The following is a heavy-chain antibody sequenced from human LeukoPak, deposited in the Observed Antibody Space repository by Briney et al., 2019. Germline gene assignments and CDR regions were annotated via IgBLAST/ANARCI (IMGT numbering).Heavy chain of an antibody. CDR3: AKGFSGRYFYYFDY. V-gene: IGHV3-9*03. J-gene: IGHJ4*02. Sequence: GRSLRLSCAASGFTFDDYAMHWVRQAPGKGLEWVSGISWNSGSIGYADSVKGRFTISRDNAKNSLYLQMNSLRAEDMALYYCAKGFSGRYFYYFDYWGQGTLVTASS. CDR2: ISWNSGSI. CDR1: GFTFDDYA. D-gene: IGHD1-26*01.